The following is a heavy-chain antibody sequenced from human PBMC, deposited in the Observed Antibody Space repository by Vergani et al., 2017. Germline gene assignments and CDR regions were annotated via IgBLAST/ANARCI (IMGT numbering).Heavy chain of an antibody. CDR2: ISGSGGST. D-gene: IGHD2-2*01. V-gene: IGHV3-23*01. J-gene: IGHJ3*02. CDR3: AKDHGYAGVAAAFDI. CDR1: GFTFTSYA. Sequence: EVQLLESGGGLVQSGGSLRLSCAASGFTFTSYAMSWVRQAPGKGLEWVSAISGSGGSTYYADSVKGRFTISRDNSKNTLYLQMNSLRADDTAVYYCAKDHGYAGVAAAFDIWGQGTMVTVSS.